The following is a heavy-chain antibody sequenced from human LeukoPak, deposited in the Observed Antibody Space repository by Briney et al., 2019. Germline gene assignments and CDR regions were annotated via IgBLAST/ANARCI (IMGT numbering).Heavy chain of an antibody. Sequence: GRFLRLSCAASGFTFSSYGMHWVRQAPGKGLEWVAVISYDGSNKYYADSVKGRFTISRDNSKNTLYLQMNSLRAEDTAVYYCASWPGGWYGEDSWGQGTLVTVSS. J-gene: IGHJ4*02. CDR1: GFTFSSYG. CDR3: ASWPGGWYGEDS. V-gene: IGHV3-30*03. D-gene: IGHD6-19*01. CDR2: ISYDGSNK.